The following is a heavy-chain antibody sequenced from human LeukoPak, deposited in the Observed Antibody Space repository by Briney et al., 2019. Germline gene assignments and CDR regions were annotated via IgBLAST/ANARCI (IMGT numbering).Heavy chain of an antibody. Sequence: GASVKVSCKASGYTFTSYDINWVRQATGQGLEWMGWMNPNSGNTGYAQKFQGRVTMTRNTSISTAYMELSSLRSEDTAVYYCARMRYGSGSYKKRYVWFDPWGQGTLVTVSS. CDR1: GYTFTSYD. D-gene: IGHD3-10*01. J-gene: IGHJ5*02. V-gene: IGHV1-8*01. CDR2: MNPNSGNT. CDR3: ARMRYGSGSYKKRYVWFDP.